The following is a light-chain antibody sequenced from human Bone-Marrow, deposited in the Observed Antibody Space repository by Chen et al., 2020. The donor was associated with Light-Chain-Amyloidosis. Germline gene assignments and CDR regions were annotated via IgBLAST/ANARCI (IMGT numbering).Light chain of an antibody. CDR2: EVT. Sequence: SALTQPASVSGSPGQSITISGTGTSSDVGGDNHVSWYQQHPDKAPKLMIYEVTNRPSWVPDRFSGSKSDNTASLTISGLQTEDEADYFCSSYTITNTLVFGSGTRVTVL. CDR1: SSDVGGDNH. J-gene: IGLJ1*01. V-gene: IGLV2-14*01. CDR3: SSYTITNTLV.